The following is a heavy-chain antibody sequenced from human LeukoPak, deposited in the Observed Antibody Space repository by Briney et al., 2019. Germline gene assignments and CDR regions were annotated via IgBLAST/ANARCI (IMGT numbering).Heavy chain of an antibody. V-gene: IGHV3-23*01. D-gene: IGHD4-17*01. CDR2: LSGSAGGT. CDR3: ARLYGDYLAGYFDS. Sequence: PGGSLRLSCAVSGITLSNYGMSWVRQAPGKGLEWVAGLSGSAGGTQYADSVKGRFTISRDNSKNTLYLQMNSLRAEDTAVYYCARLYGDYLAGYFDSWGQGTLVTVSS. J-gene: IGHJ4*02. CDR1: GITLSNYG.